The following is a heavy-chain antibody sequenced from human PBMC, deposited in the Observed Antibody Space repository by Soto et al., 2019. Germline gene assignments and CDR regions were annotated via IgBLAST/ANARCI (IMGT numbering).Heavy chain of an antibody. D-gene: IGHD6-19*01. Sequence: EVQLLESGGGLVQPGGSLRLSCAASGFSFSSYAMNWVRQAPGKGLEWVSVISGSGGSTYYADSVKGRFTISRDNSNSTLYLQMISMRAEDTAVYYCASRSSGWYFDYWGHGTLVTVSS. CDR1: GFSFSSYA. CDR3: ASRSSGWYFDY. J-gene: IGHJ4*01. CDR2: ISGSGGST. V-gene: IGHV3-23*01.